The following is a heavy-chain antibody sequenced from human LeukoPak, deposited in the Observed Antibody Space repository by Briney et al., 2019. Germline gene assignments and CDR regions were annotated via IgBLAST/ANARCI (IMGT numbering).Heavy chain of an antibody. V-gene: IGHV3-53*01. Sequence: GGSLRLSCAASGFTVSSNYMSWVRQAPGKGLEWVSVIYSGGSTYYADSVKGRFTISRDNSKNTLYLQMNSLRAEDTAVYYCARDCSGCDRPFDYWGQGTLVTVSS. D-gene: IGHD6-19*01. CDR2: IYSGGST. J-gene: IGHJ4*02. CDR1: GFTVSSNY. CDR3: ARDCSGCDRPFDY.